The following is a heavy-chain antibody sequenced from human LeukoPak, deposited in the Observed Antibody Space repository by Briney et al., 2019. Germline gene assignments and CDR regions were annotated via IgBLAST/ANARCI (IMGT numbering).Heavy chain of an antibody. CDR2: FKSKTDGGTT. CDR1: GLTFTNAW. Sequence: GGSLTLSCAASGLTFTNAWVSWVRQAPGKGLEWVGRFKSKTDGGTTDFAAPVKGRFTISRGDAINSLYLQMSSLETEDTAVYYCTIDKRFYFDYWGQGALVTVSS. CDR3: TIDKRFYFDY. V-gene: IGHV3-15*01. J-gene: IGHJ4*02.